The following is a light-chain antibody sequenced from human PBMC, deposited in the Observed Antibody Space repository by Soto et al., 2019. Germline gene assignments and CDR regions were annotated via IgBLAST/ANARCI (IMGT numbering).Light chain of an antibody. V-gene: IGLV2-8*01. CDR1: SSDVGGYNY. CDR2: EVS. CDR3: SSYAGSNNLV. Sequence: QSALTQPPSASGSPGQSVTISCTGTSSDVGGYNYVSWYQQHSGKAPKLMIYEVSKRPSGVPDRFSGSKSGNTASLTVSGLQAEDEADYYFSSYAGSNNLVFGGRTKLNVL. J-gene: IGLJ2*01.